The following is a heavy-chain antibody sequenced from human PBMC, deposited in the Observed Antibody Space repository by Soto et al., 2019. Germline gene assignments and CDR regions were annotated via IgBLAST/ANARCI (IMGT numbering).Heavy chain of an antibody. CDR1: GYSFTSYW. J-gene: IGHJ6*02. V-gene: IGHV5-51*01. D-gene: IGHD3-10*01. CDR3: ARSEVRGDRLRAHYGMDV. CDR2: ICPGDSDT. Sequence: LGESLKISCKGSGYSFTSYWIGWVRQMPGKGLEWIGIICPGDSDTRYSPSFQGQVTISADKSISTAYLQWSSLKASDTAMYYCARSEVRGDRLRAHYGMDVWGQGTTVTVSS.